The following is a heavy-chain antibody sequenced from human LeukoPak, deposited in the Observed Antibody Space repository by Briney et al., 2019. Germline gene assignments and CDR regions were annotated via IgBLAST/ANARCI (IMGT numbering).Heavy chain of an antibody. CDR3: AKDRLATIFGVVIQADFDY. CDR1: GFTFSSYA. CDR2: ISGSGGST. Sequence: GGSLRLSRAPSGFTFSSYAMSCVRQAPGKGLEWVSAISGSGGSTYYADSVKGRFTFSRDNSKNTLYLQMNSLRAEDTAVYYCAKDRLATIFGVVIQADFDYWGQGTLVTVS. V-gene: IGHV3-23*01. J-gene: IGHJ4*02. D-gene: IGHD3-3*01.